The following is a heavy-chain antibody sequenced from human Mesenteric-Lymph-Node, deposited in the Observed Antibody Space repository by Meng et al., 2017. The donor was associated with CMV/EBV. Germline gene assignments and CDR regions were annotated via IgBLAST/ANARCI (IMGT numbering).Heavy chain of an antibody. V-gene: IGHV3-23*01. D-gene: IGHD6-19*01. CDR1: VFSLSSSA. Sequence: ASVFSLSSSALSWHRPPPGTGLEWVSGVRGSGGSSYNTDSVKGRFTISRDNSKNTLYLQMNTLRAEDTAVYYCAKQGGIAVRYFFDYWGQGTLVTVSS. CDR3: AKQGGIAVRYFFDY. CDR2: VRGSGGSS. J-gene: IGHJ4*02.